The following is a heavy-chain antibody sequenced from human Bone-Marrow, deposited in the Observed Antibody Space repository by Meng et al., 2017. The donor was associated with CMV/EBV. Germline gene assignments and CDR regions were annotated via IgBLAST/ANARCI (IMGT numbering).Heavy chain of an antibody. CDR2: INDSGST. J-gene: IGHJ6*02. CDR1: GHSISSDYF. Sequence: SETLSLTCRVSGHSISSDYFWGWVRQPPGKGLEWIGINDSGSTYYNPSLKSRVTISVDTSKNQFSLKLSSVTAADTAVYYCARVSWQWVGWGSVWGQGTTVTVSS. V-gene: IGHV4-38-2*02. CDR3: ARVSWQWVGWGSV. D-gene: IGHD6-19*01.